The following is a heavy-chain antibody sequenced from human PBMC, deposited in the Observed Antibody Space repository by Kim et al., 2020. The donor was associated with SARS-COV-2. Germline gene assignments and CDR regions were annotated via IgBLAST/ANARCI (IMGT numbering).Heavy chain of an antibody. CDR3: ASLSVTTSLFDP. V-gene: IGHV4-31*02. Sequence: YHNPALKSRVTISVDTSKNQFSLKLSSVTAADTAVYYCASLSVTTSLFDPWGQGTLVTVSS. D-gene: IGHD4-4*01. J-gene: IGHJ5*02.